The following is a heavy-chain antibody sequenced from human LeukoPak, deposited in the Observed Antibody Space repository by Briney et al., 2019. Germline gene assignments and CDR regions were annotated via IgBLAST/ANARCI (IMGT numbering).Heavy chain of an antibody. V-gene: IGHV3-33*01. CDR2: IWYDGSDK. J-gene: IGHJ6*02. CDR3: ARDRIAARPVYYYDMDV. CDR1: GFIFSSYG. Sequence: TGGSLRLSCAASGFIFSSYGMHWVRQAPGKGLEWVAVIWYDGSDKYYADSVKGRFTISRDNSKNTLYLQMNSLRAEDTAVYNCARDRIAARPVYYYDMDVWGQGTTVTASS. D-gene: IGHD6-6*01.